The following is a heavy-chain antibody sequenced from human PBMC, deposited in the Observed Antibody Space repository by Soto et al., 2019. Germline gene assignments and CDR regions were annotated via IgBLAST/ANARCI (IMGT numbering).Heavy chain of an antibody. CDR2: MYYTGVT. CDR1: GGSVRSGNHF. V-gene: IGHV4-61*01. J-gene: IGHJ6*02. Sequence: PWETLSLTCSFSGGSVRSGNHFCNWIRQPPWRGLEWLGYMYYTGVTNYNPSLKSRVSMSVDTSKDQFSLNLTSLTAADTAVYYCARDGETLGYYGLEVWGQGTTVTVSS. CDR3: ARDGETLGYYGLEV.